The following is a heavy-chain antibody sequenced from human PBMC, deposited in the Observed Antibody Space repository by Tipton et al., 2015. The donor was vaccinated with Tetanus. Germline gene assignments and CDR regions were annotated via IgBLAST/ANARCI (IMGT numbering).Heavy chain of an antibody. CDR1: YDSFYGYY. D-gene: IGHD6-6*01. V-gene: IGHV3-11*01. CDR3: ARSESRIAPRIPWGMDI. Sequence: LTCAVYYDSFYGYYWSWIRLAPGKGLEWISYISHTGTTTYYSASVMGRFTVSRDNTKNSLYLEINSLRAEDTAVYYCARSESRIAPRIPWGMDIWGQGTTVTVSS. CDR2: ISHTGTTT. J-gene: IGHJ6*02.